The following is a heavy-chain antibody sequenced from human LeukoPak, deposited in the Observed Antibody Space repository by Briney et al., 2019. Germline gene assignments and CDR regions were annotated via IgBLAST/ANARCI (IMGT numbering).Heavy chain of an antibody. Sequence: SETLSLTCTVSGGSISSYYWHWTRQSAGKGLEWIGRIYTSGSTNYNPSLKSRVTMSIDTSENQFSLKLGSVTAADTAVYYCARGSQVPVYPNPCNWFDPWGQGTLVTVSS. CDR1: GGSISSYY. V-gene: IGHV4-4*07. J-gene: IGHJ5*02. CDR3: ARGSQVPVYPNPCNWFDP. D-gene: IGHD2-2*01. CDR2: IYTSGST.